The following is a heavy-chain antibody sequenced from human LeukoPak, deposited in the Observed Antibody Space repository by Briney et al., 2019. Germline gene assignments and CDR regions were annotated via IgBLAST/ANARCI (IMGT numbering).Heavy chain of an antibody. J-gene: IGHJ4*02. CDR3: AKESKTRIAALDF. CDR1: GFTFSSSG. CDR2: ISGNGDSI. Sequence: GGSLRLSCAASGFTFSSSGMSWVRQAPGKGLEWVSDISGNGDSIYYAESVKGRFTTSRDNSKNTLFLQMNSLRAEDTAVYYCAKESKTRIAALDFWGQGTLVTVSS. D-gene: IGHD6-13*01. V-gene: IGHV3-23*01.